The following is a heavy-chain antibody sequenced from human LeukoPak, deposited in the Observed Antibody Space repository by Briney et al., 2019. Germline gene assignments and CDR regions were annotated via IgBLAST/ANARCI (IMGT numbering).Heavy chain of an antibody. V-gene: IGHV1-46*01. CDR1: GYTFTSYY. Sequence: GASVKVSCKASGYTFTSYYMHWVRQAPGQGLEWMGIINPSGGSTSYAQKFQGRVTMTRDTSTSTVYMELSSLRSEDTAVYYCAREKDIVVVPAARGGFDYWGQGTLVTVSS. D-gene: IGHD2-2*01. CDR2: INPSGGST. J-gene: IGHJ4*02. CDR3: AREKDIVVVPAARGGFDY.